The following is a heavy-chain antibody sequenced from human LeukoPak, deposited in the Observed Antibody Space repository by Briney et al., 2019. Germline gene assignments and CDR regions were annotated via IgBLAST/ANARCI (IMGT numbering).Heavy chain of an antibody. D-gene: IGHD2-15*01. CDR2: IYSSGST. V-gene: IGHV4-4*07. CDR3: ARDLCSGGSCYSWVY. CDR1: GGSISNYY. J-gene: IGHJ4*02. Sequence: PSETLSLTCTVSGGSISNYYWSWIRQPAGKGLEWIGRIYSSGSTNYNSSLKSRITISVDTSKNQFSLKLSSVTAADTAVYYCARDLCSGGSCYSWVYWGQGTLVTVSS.